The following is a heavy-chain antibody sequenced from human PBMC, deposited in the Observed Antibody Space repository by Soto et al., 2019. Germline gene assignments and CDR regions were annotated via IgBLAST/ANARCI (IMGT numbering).Heavy chain of an antibody. CDR3: ARGGAGFSKRIGGIISPGMYDFDI. J-gene: IGHJ3*02. D-gene: IGHD1-1*01. CDR1: GGSINNYH. CDR2: IYYIGNT. Sequence: SETLSLTCSVSGGSINNYHWLWIRQPPGKGLEWIGSIYYIGNTKYNPPPKSRLTMSVETSNNQFSLKLRAVTAADTAVYYCARGGAGFSKRIGGIISPGMYDFDIWGQGTMVTVSS. V-gene: IGHV4-59*01.